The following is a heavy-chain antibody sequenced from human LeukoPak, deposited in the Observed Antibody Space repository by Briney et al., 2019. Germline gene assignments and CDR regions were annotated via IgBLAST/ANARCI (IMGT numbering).Heavy chain of an antibody. V-gene: IGHV3-49*04. CDR2: IRSKAYGGPT. CDR3: TRAEGYGDYLYYFDY. D-gene: IGHD4-17*01. J-gene: IGHJ4*02. Sequence: PGWSLRLSCTASGFTFGDYAMSWVRQAPGKGLEWVGFIRSKAYGGPTEYAASVKRIFRISRDDCISIAYQHVSRLQPEDIAVYYCTRAEGYGDYLYYFDYWGQGTVVTVSS. CDR1: GFTFGDYA.